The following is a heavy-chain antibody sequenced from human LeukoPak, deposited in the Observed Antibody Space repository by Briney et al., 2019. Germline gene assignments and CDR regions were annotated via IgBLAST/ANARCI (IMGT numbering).Heavy chain of an antibody. J-gene: IGHJ4*02. CDR2: IKQEGREE. V-gene: IGHV3-7*01. D-gene: IGHD1-1*01. CDR3: ARDAPTTAAPDY. CDR1: GFTFRRHL. Sequence: PGGALRLSWAGSGFTFRRHLVGWVRQGPGKGVGLGGNIKQEGREEYYGGSVEGRFTISRDNAKNSLYLQMKRLRAEDPAVYSCARDAPTTAAPDYWSQGTLVTVPS.